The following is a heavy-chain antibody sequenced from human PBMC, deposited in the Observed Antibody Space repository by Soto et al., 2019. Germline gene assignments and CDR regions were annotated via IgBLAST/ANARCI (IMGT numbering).Heavy chain of an antibody. CDR1: GGSFSCYY. J-gene: IGHJ4*02. V-gene: IGHV4-34*01. CDR2: INHSGST. Sequence: QVQLQQWGAGLLKPSETLSLTCAVYGGSFSCYYWSWIRQPPGKGLEWIGEINHSGSTNYNPSLKSRVTISVDTSKNHFSLKLSSVTAADTAVYYCARGRNLPKLAPDYWGQGTLVTVSS. CDR3: ARGRNLPKLAPDY. D-gene: IGHD1-7*01.